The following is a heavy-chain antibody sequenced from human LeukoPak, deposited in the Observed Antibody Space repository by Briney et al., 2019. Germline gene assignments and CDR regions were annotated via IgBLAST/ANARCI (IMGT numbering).Heavy chain of an antibody. V-gene: IGHV1-2*02. J-gene: IGHJ4*02. CDR3: ARRISARQDLDS. D-gene: IGHD1-26*01. CDR2: IDPNNGDT. Sequence: GASVKVSCKASGYTFADYYIYWVRQAPGQGLEWMGLIDPNNGDTSYAQKFQGRVTLTRDTSIRTSYLHLNSLPSGDTAVYYCARRISARQDLDSWGQGTLVTVSS. CDR1: GYTFADYY.